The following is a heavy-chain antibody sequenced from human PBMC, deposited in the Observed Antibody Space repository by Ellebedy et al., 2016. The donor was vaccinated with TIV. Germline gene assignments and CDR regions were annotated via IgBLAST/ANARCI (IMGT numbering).Heavy chain of an antibody. CDR3: ARGVEYYYDSSGYYYFDY. J-gene: IGHJ4*02. CDR1: GYTFTGYY. CDR2: INPNSGGT. D-gene: IGHD3-22*01. V-gene: IGHV1-2*02. Sequence: ASVKVSCXASGYTFTGYYMHWVRQAPGQGLEWMGWINPNSGGTNYAQKFQGRVTMTRDTSISTAYMELSRLRSDDTAVYYCARGVEYYYDSSGYYYFDYWGQGTLVTVSS.